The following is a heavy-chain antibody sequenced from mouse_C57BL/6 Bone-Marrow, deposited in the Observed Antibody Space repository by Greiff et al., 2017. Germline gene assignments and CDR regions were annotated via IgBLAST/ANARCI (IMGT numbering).Heavy chain of an antibody. J-gene: IGHJ3*01. CDR2: INPGSGGT. V-gene: IGHV1-54*01. CDR1: GYAFTNYL. Sequence: VQLQQSGAELVRPGTSVKVSCKASGYAFTNYLIEWVNQRPGQGLEVICVINPGSGGTNYNEKFQGKAQLTADKSSSTAYMQLSSLTSADSAVYFWARAWGFGYWGKGTLGTVSA. CDR3: ARAWGFGY.